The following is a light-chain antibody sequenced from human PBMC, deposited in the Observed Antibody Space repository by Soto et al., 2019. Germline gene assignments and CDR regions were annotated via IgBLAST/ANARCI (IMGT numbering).Light chain of an antibody. J-gene: IGKJ1*01. Sequence: DIVMTQSPATLSMSPGERATLSCRASQTINNNLAWNQQKPGQAPRLLIYGASTRATGIPDRFSGSGSGTEFTLTISSLQSEDFATYYCLQYQSYWTFGQGTKVEVK. V-gene: IGKV3-15*01. CDR3: LQYQSYWT. CDR1: QTINNN. CDR2: GAS.